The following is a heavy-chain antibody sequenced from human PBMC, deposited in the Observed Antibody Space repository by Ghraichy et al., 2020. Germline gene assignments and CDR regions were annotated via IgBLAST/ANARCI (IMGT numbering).Heavy chain of an antibody. CDR1: GFTFGSYA. D-gene: IGHD1-1*01. Sequence: GESLNISCAASGFTFGSYAVSWVRQAPGKGLEWVSSISGNGGSTYYAASVKGRFTISRDNAKNSLYLQMNSLRAEDTAVYYCARPRQPYYYYAMDVWGQGTTVTVSS. J-gene: IGHJ6*02. CDR2: ISGNGGST. CDR3: ARPRQPYYYYAMDV. V-gene: IGHV3-23*01.